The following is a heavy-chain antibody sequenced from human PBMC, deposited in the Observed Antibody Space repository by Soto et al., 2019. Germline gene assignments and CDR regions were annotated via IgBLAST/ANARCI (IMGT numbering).Heavy chain of an antibody. CDR3: AKIETDSVRVPSGLDY. J-gene: IGHJ4*02. Sequence: PGESLKISCKGSGYSFTNYWIAWVRQMPGKGLEWMGIIYPGDSNTRYSPSFQGQVTISADKSINTAYLQWSSLKVSDTAMYYCAKIETDSVRVPSGLDYWGQGTLVTVSS. D-gene: IGHD1-1*01. CDR2: IYPGDSNT. V-gene: IGHV5-51*01. CDR1: GYSFTNYW.